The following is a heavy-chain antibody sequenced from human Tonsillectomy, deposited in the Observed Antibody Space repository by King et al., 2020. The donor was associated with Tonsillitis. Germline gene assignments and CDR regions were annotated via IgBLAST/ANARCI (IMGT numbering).Heavy chain of an antibody. J-gene: IGHJ4*02. CDR3: AKDFLGNDYGDYGAFDY. Sequence: VQLVESGGGLVQPGGSLRLSCAASGFTFSSYAMSWVRQAPGKGLEWVSAISGSGGSTYYADSVKGRFTISRDNSKNTLYLQMSSLRAEDTAVYYCAKDFLGNDYGDYGAFDYWGQGTLVTVSS. D-gene: IGHD4-17*01. CDR2: ISGSGGST. CDR1: GFTFSSYA. V-gene: IGHV3-23*04.